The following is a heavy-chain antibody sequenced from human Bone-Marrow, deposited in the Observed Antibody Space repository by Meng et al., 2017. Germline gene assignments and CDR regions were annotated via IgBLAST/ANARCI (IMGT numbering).Heavy chain of an antibody. Sequence: VQLVETGGGLIQPGGSLRLSCAASEFTVSSSYLSWVRQAPGKGLEWVSVIYGGGSTYYADSVKGRFTISRDNSRNTLYLQTNSLRDEDTAVYYCARALYDSGRGYYFDLWGQGTLVTVSS. CDR3: ARALYDSGRGYYFDL. CDR2: IYGGGST. CDR1: EFTVSSSY. V-gene: IGHV3-53*02. D-gene: IGHD3-9*01. J-gene: IGHJ4*02.